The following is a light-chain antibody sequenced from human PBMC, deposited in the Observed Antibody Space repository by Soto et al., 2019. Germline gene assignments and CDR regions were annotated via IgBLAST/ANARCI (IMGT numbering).Light chain of an antibody. CDR2: GAS. V-gene: IGKV3-20*01. CDR1: QSVSSSY. Sequence: EIVLTQSPGTLSLSPGERATLSCRASQSVSSSYLAWYQQKPGQAPRLLIYGASSRATGIPARFSGSGSGTDFTLTISRLEPEDFAVYYCPQYDSSPLTFGGGTKVEIK. J-gene: IGKJ4*01. CDR3: PQYDSSPLT.